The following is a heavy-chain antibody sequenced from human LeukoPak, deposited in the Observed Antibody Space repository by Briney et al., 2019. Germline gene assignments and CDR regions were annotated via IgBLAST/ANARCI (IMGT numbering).Heavy chain of an antibody. D-gene: IGHD1-26*01. J-gene: IGHJ1*01. CDR2: IYHSGST. CDR1: GGSLSSSSYY. CDR3: ARAEVVGAHLRSGYFQH. V-gene: IGHV4-39*07. Sequence: SETLSLTCTVSGGSLSSSSYYWGWIRQPPGKGLEWVGEIYHSGSTNYNPSLKSRVTISVDKSKNQFSLNESSVTAADTAVYYCARAEVVGAHLRSGYFQHWGQGTLVSVSS.